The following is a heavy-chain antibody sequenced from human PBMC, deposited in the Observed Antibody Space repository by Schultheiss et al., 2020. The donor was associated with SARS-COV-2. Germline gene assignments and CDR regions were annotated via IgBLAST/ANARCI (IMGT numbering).Heavy chain of an antibody. CDR2: IYYSGST. J-gene: IGHJ6*02. CDR3: TKPVGQLESGGYYYYGMDV. Sequence: SQTLSLTCTVSGGSISSSSYYWGWIRQPPGKGLEWIGSIYYSGSTYYNPSLKSRVTISVDTSKNQFSLKLSSVTAADTAVYYCTKPVGQLESGGYYYYGMDVWGQGTTVTVSS. D-gene: IGHD6-13*01. V-gene: IGHV4-39*01. CDR1: GGSISSSSYY.